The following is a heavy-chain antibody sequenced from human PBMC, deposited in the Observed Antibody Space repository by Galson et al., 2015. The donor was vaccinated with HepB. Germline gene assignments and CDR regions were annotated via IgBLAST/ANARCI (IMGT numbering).Heavy chain of an antibody. CDR2: ISYDGNEE. Sequence: SLRLSCAGSGFNFGLYGMHWVRQAPGKGLEWLAVISYDGNEEFYADSVKGRFTISRDNSRSRLYLQLNSLRAEDTAVYYCAKPPGARWYGADPLDFWGQGTLVSVS. D-gene: IGHD4/OR15-4a*01. J-gene: IGHJ4*02. V-gene: IGHV3-30*18. CDR1: GFNFGLYG. CDR3: AKPPGARWYGADPLDF.